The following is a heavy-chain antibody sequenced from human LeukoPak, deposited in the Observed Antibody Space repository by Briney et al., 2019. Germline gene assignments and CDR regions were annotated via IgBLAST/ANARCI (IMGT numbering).Heavy chain of an antibody. J-gene: IGHJ6*03. Sequence: PSETLSLTCAVYGGSFSGYYWSWLRQPPGKGLEWIGEINHSGSTNYNPSLKSRVTISVDTSKNQFSLKLSSVTAADTAVYYCARGGYYYDSRGYYGRWENYYYYYMDVWGKGTTVTVSS. D-gene: IGHD3-22*01. V-gene: IGHV4-34*01. CDR1: GGSFSGYY. CDR3: ARGGYYYDSRGYYGRWENYYYYYMDV. CDR2: INHSGST.